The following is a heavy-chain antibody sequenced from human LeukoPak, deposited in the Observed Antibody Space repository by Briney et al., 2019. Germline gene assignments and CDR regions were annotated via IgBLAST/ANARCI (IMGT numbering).Heavy chain of an antibody. V-gene: IGHV4-30-4*01. J-gene: IGHJ4*02. D-gene: IGHD3-10*01. CDR2: IYYSGST. CDR1: GGSISSGDYY. Sequence: SETLSLTCTVSGGSISSGDYYWSWIRQPPGKGLEWIGYIYYSGSTYYNPSLKSRVTISVDTSKNQFSLKLSSVTAADTAVYYCARALITMVRGVIITWFDYWGQGTLVTVSS. CDR3: ARALITMVRGVIITWFDY.